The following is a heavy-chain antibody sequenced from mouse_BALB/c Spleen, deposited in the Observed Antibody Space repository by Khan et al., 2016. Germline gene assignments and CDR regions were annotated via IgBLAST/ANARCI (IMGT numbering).Heavy chain of an antibody. J-gene: IGHJ1*01. CDR1: GFDFSRFW. CDR2: INPDSSTI. Sequence: EVKLLESGGGLVQPGGSLKLSCAASGFDFSRFWMSWVRQSPGKGLEWIGEINPDSSTINYTPSLKDKFIISRDNDKKTLYLQMSKVSSEDTALFYCASTVWYVDIWGAGATVTYSS. CDR3: ASTVWYVDI. V-gene: IGHV4-1*02.